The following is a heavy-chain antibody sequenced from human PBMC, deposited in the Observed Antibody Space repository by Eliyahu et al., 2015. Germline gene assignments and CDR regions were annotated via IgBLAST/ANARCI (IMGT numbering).Heavy chain of an antibody. V-gene: IGHV3-23*04. J-gene: IGHJ3*02. CDR1: GFTFXSXA. CDR2: ISGSGGST. Sequence: EVQLVESGGGLVQPGGSLRLSCXXSGFTFXSXAXSWVRQAPGKGLEWVSAISGSGGSTYYAXSVKGRFTISRDNSKNTLYLQMNSLRAEDTAVYYCAKALRFLEWLSVDAFDIWGQGTMVTVSS. D-gene: IGHD3-3*01. CDR3: AKALRFLEWLSVDAFDI.